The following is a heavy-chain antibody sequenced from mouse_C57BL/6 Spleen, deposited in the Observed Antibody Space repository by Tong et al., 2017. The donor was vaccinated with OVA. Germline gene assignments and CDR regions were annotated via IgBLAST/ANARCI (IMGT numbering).Heavy chain of an antibody. J-gene: IGHJ2*01. V-gene: IGHV1S130*01. D-gene: IGHD1-1*01. Sequence: VQLQESGSVLVRPGASVKLSCKASGYTFTSSWMHWAKQRPGQGLEWIGEIHPNSGNTNYNEKFKGKATLTVDTSSSTAYVDLSSLTSEDSAVYFCARFYYGSLFDYWGQGTTLTVSS. CDR3: ARFYYGSLFDY. CDR2: IHPNSGNT. CDR1: GYTFTSSW.